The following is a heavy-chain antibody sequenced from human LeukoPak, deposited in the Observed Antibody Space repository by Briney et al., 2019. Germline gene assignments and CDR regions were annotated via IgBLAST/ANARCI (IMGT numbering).Heavy chain of an antibody. CDR3: ARVSRIDKIQLWQAIDY. V-gene: IGHV3-11*01. J-gene: IGHJ4*02. CDR2: ISSSGSTI. Sequence: PGGSLRLSCAASGFTFSDYYMSWIRQAPGKGLEWVSYISSSGSTIYYADSVKGRFTISRDNAKNSLYLQMNSLRAKDTAVYYCARVSRIDKIQLWQAIDYWGQGTLVTVSS. D-gene: IGHD5-18*01. CDR1: GFTFSDYY.